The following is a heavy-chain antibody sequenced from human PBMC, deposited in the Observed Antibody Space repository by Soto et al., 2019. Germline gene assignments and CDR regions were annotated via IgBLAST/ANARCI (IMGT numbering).Heavy chain of an antibody. D-gene: IGHD4-17*01. CDR3: AKVDAGYDYGGTPHSPIDY. J-gene: IGHJ4*02. CDR2: ISYDGSNK. CDR1: GFTFSSYG. Sequence: QVQLVESGGGVVQPGRSLRLSCAASGFTFSSYGMHWVRQAPGKGLEWVAVISYDGSNKYYADSVKGRFTISRDNSKNTLYLQMNSLRAEDTAVYYCAKVDAGYDYGGTPHSPIDYWGQGTLVTVSS. V-gene: IGHV3-30*18.